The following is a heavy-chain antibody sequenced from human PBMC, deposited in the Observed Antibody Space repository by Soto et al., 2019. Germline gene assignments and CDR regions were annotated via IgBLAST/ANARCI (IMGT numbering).Heavy chain of an antibody. CDR1: GGSISSYY. D-gene: IGHD4-17*01. CDR2: IYYSGIT. CDR3: ARDYGDYGYYYYGMDV. J-gene: IGHJ6*02. V-gene: IGHV4-59*01. Sequence: SETLSLTCTVSGGSISSYYWSWIRQPPGKGLEWIGYIYYSGITNYNPSLKSRVTISVDTSKNQFSLKLSSVTAADTAVYYCARDYGDYGYYYYGMDVWGQATTVTV.